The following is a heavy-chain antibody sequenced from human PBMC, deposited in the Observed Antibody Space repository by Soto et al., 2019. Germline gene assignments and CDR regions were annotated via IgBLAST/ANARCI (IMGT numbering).Heavy chain of an antibody. J-gene: IGHJ4*02. D-gene: IGHD5-12*01. V-gene: IGHV3-74*01. Sequence: XGSLRVSFAASGCTVSNLFRHWVRQAPGKGLVWVSRISPDGITTSCADSVKGRFTISRDNAKSTLYLQMNSLRAEATAVYYCADSWLPTSYSGLGTLVTAPQ. CDR2: ISPDGITT. CDR1: GCTVSNLF. CDR3: ADSWLPTSY.